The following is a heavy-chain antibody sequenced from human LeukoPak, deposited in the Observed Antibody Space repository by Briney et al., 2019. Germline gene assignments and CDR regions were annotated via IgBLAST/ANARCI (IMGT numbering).Heavy chain of an antibody. CDR1: GGSMSSHH. Sequence: PSETLSLTCTVPGGSMSSHHWSWIRQPPGKELEWIGYMYDSVRTKDNPSLQSRLTLSADTSKNQFSLRLTSVTAADTAVYYCATIKRGNIYGYFDFWGQGILVTVSS. V-gene: IGHV4-59*11. CDR3: ATIKRGNIYGYFDF. J-gene: IGHJ4*02. CDR2: MYDSVRT. D-gene: IGHD5-18*01.